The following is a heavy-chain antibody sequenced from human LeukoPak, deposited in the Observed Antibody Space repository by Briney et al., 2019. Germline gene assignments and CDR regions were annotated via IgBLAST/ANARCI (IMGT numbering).Heavy chain of an antibody. Sequence: ASVKVSCKASGYTFISYTLHWVRQAPGQRLEWMGWINTGNGNTKYSQKFQGRVTVTRDTSASTAYMELSSLRSEDTAVYYCARCGYSDGWSCDHWGQGTLVTVSS. D-gene: IGHD5-18*01. J-gene: IGHJ5*02. V-gene: IGHV1-3*04. CDR1: GYTFISYT. CDR2: INTGNGNT. CDR3: ARCGYSDGWSCDH.